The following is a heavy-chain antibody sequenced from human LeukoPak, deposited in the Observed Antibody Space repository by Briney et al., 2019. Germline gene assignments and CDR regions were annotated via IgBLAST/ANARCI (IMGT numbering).Heavy chain of an antibody. D-gene: IGHD3-9*01. CDR1: GFTFSNYA. CDR3: AKCTKRSGYTYYYYMDV. J-gene: IGHJ6*03. V-gene: IGHV3-23*01. Sequence: GGSLRLSCAASGFTFSNYAMRWVRQAPGKGLEWVSGISGSGDSTYYADSVKGRFTISRDNSKNTLYLQMNSLRAEDTAVYYCAKCTKRSGYTYYYYMDVWGKGTTVTISS. CDR2: ISGSGDST.